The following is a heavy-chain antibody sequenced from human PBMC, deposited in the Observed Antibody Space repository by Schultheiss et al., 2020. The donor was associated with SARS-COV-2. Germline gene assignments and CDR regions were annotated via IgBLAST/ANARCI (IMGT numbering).Heavy chain of an antibody. CDR3: ARDPGAFDDAFDI. J-gene: IGHJ3*02. CDR2: IYYSGST. Sequence: GSLRLSCTVSGGSISSYYWSWIRQPPGKGLEWIGYIYYSGSTNYNPSLKSRVTISVDTSKNQFSLKLSSVTAADTAVYYCARDPGAFDDAFDIWGQGTMVTVSS. D-gene: IGHD1-26*01. CDR1: GGSISSYY. V-gene: IGHV4-59*01.